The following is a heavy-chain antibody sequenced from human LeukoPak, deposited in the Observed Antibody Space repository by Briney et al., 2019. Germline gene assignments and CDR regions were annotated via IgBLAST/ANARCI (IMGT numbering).Heavy chain of an antibody. CDR1: GYTFTIYG. CDR3: ARAPYDFWSGYYHY. J-gene: IGHJ4*02. CDR2: ISAYNGNT. Sequence: GASVKVSCKASGYTFTIYGISWVRQAPGQGLEWMGWISAYNGNTNYAQKLQGRVTMTTDTSTSTAYMELRSLRSDDTAVYYCARAPYDFWSGYYHYWGQGTLVTVSS. V-gene: IGHV1-18*01. D-gene: IGHD3-3*01.